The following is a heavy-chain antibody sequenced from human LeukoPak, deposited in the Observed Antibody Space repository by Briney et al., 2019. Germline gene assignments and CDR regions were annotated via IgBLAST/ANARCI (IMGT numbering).Heavy chain of an antibody. Sequence: SETLSLTCTVSGGSISSYYWSWIRQSAGKGLEWIGRIYTSGSANYNPSLKSRVTISVDTSKNQFSLKLSSVTAADTAVYYCARVGGLMEDYFDYWGQGTLVTVSS. CDR1: GGSISSYY. D-gene: IGHD3-16*01. CDR2: IYTSGSA. CDR3: ARVGGLMEDYFDY. J-gene: IGHJ4*02. V-gene: IGHV4-4*07.